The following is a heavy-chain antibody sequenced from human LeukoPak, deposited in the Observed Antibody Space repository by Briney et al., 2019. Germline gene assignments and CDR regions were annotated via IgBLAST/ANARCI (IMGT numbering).Heavy chain of an antibody. Sequence: GGSLRLSCAASGFTFSSYSMNWVRQAPGKGLEWVAVISYDGSNKYYADSVKGRFTISRDNSKNTLYLQMNSLRAEDTAVYYCAKPPSAYSSGSDAFDIWGQGTMVTVSS. CDR3: AKPPSAYSSGSDAFDI. D-gene: IGHD6-19*01. CDR1: GFTFSSYS. V-gene: IGHV3-30*18. J-gene: IGHJ3*02. CDR2: ISYDGSNK.